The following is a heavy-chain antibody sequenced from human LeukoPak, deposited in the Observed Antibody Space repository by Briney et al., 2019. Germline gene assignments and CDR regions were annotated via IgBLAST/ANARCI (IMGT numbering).Heavy chain of an antibody. J-gene: IGHJ1*01. CDR3: XXHLGSXXXX. CDR2: VYNRGDS. D-gene: IGHD6-19*01. V-gene: IGHV4-39*01. Sequence: SETLSLTCSVSTDTFSVSGYYWGWIRQPPGRGLEWIASVYNRGDSYYSPSLESRVTISVYTSKSQFSLTLRSVTAADRAVYYXXXHLGSXXXXWGQ. CDR1: TDTFSVSGYY.